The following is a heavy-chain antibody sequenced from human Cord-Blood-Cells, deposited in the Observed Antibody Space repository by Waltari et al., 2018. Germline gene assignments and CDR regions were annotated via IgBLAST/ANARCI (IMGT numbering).Heavy chain of an antibody. J-gene: IGHJ3*02. CDR1: GGTFRSYA. V-gene: IGHV1-69*12. Sequence: QVQLVQSGAEVKKPGSSVKVSCKASGGTFRSYAISWVRQAPGQGLEWMGGIIPIFGTANYAQKFQGRVTITADESTSTAYMELSSLRSEDTAVYYCARGPYSGSYYAFDIWGQGTMVTVSS. CDR2: IIPIFGTA. CDR3: ARGPYSGSYYAFDI. D-gene: IGHD1-26*01.